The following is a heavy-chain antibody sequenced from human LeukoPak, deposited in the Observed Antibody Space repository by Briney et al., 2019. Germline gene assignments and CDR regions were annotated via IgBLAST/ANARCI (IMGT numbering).Heavy chain of an antibody. CDR1: GFTFSSYE. J-gene: IGHJ4*02. CDR3: AREGGFYRPLDY. D-gene: IGHD3-3*01. V-gene: IGHV4-34*10. Sequence: GSLRLSCAASGFTFSSYEMNWVRQAPGKGLEWVGEVHLDGRTNYNPSLESRLTMSVDLSENHISLKLTSVTAADTAVYYCAREGGFYRPLDYSGQGILVTVSS. CDR2: VHLDGRT.